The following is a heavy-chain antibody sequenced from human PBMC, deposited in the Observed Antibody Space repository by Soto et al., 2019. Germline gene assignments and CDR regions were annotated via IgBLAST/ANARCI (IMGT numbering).Heavy chain of an antibody. CDR2: ISAYNGNT. D-gene: IGHD4-17*01. CDR1: GYTFTSYG. J-gene: IGHJ5*02. CDR3: AINFDYGVGENWFAP. Sequence: ASVKVSCKASGYTFTSYGISWVRQAPGQGLEWMGWISAYNGNTNYAQKLQGRVTMTTDTSTSTAYMELRSLRSDDTAVYYCAINFDYGVGENWFAPCAQRSLVTVSS. V-gene: IGHV1-18*01.